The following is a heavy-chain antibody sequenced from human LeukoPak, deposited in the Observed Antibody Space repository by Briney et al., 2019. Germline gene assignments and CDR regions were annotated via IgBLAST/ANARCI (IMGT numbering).Heavy chain of an antibody. CDR2: IYTSGST. CDR3: ARTLRNGAFNIGFDY. D-gene: IGHD2-8*01. CDR1: GGSISSGGYY. V-gene: IGHV4-61*02. Sequence: PSETLSLTCTVSGGSISSGGYYWSWIRQPAGKGLEWIGRIYTSGSTNYNPSLKSRVTISVDTSKNQFSLKLSSVTAADTAVYYCARTLRNGAFNIGFDYWGQGTLVTVSS. J-gene: IGHJ4*02.